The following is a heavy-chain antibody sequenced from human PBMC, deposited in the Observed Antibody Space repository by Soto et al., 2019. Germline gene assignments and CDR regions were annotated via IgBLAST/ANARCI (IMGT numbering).Heavy chain of an antibody. CDR3: ARAYSGRLPRRADYYYAMDV. D-gene: IGHD2-15*01. CDR1: GFTLSAYV. V-gene: IGHV3-13*05. Sequence: PGESLKISCAASGFTLSAYVMHWVRQAEGKGLEWVSALGAADDPYYLVSVKGRFTISRENAKNSLYLQMNNLRAGDTAVYYCARAYSGRLPRRADYYYAMDVWGQGTTVTVSS. CDR2: LGAADDP. J-gene: IGHJ6*02.